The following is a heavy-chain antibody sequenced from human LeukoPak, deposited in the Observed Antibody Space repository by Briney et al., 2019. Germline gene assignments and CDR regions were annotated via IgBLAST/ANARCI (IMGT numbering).Heavy chain of an antibody. Sequence: PGGSLRLSCAASGFTFSSYGMHWVRQAPGKGLEWVAFIRYDGSNKYYADSVKGRFTISRDNSKNTLYLQMNSLRAEDTAVYYCARDRQYFGSGSYFTFDYWGQGTLVTVSS. J-gene: IGHJ4*02. CDR3: ARDRQYFGSGSYFTFDY. V-gene: IGHV3-30*02. CDR1: GFTFSSYG. CDR2: IRYDGSNK. D-gene: IGHD3-10*01.